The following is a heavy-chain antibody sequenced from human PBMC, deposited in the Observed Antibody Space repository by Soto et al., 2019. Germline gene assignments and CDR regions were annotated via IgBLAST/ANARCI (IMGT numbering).Heavy chain of an antibody. V-gene: IGHV3-7*03. CDR1: GFTFSGYW. D-gene: IGHD4-4*01. J-gene: IGHJ4*02. CDR3: ARAPYSNAWYSFDL. CDR2: IKHDGSVQ. Sequence: QTGGSLRLSCEASGFTFSGYWMSWVRQAPGKGLEWVADIKHDGSVQYYVDSVKGRLTISRDNAKKQLYLQMNGLRAEDTALYYSARAPYSNAWYSFDLWGQGTLVTVYS.